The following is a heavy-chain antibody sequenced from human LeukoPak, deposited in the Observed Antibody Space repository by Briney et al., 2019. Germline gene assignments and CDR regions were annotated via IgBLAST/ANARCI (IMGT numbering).Heavy chain of an antibody. CDR1: GYTLTELS. CDR2: ISAYNGNT. V-gene: IGHV1-18*01. Sequence: GASVKVSCKVSGYTLTELSMHWVRQAPGKGLEWMGWISAYNGNTNYAQNLQGRVTMTTDTSTSTAYMELRSLRSDDTAVYYCATTIGARLMYFDYWGQGTLVTVSS. J-gene: IGHJ4*02. D-gene: IGHD6-6*01. CDR3: ATTIGARLMYFDY.